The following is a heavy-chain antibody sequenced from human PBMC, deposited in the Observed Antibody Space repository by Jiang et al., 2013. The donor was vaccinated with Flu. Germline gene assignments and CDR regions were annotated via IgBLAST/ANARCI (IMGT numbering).Heavy chain of an antibody. J-gene: IGHJ3*02. D-gene: IGHD5-18*01. CDR2: ISSSSSYI. V-gene: IGHV3-21*01. CDR3: AREEYSYGFGAFDI. CDR1: GFTFSSYT. Sequence: RLSCAASGFTFSSYTMNWVRQAPGKGLEWVSSISSSSSYIYYPDSVRGRFTISRDNAKNSLYLQMNSLRAEDTAVYYCAREEYSYGFGAFDIWGQGTMVTVSS.